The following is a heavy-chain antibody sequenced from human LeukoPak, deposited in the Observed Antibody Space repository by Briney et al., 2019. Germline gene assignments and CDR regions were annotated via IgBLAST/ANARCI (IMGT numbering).Heavy chain of an antibody. V-gene: IGHV3-48*04. Sequence: GGSLRLSCAASGFTFSSYSMNWVRQAPGKGLEWVSYISSSSSTIYYADSVKGRFTISRDNAKNSLYLQMNSLRAEDTAVYYCARGIVVVTAIRPPFWYDYWGQGTLVTVSS. J-gene: IGHJ4*02. CDR1: GFTFSSYS. D-gene: IGHD2-21*02. CDR3: ARGIVVVTAIRPPFWYDY. CDR2: ISSSSSTI.